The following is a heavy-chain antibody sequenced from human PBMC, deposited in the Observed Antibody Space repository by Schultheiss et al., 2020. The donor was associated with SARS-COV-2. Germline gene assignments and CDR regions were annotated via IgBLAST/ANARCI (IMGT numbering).Heavy chain of an antibody. CDR2: INPNSGGT. D-gene: IGHD6-13*01. V-gene: IGHV1-2*06. J-gene: IGHJ4*02. CDR3: ARPPLTYSSSWYTAQGDFDY. CDR1: GYTFTGYY. Sequence: ASVKVSCKASGYTFTGYYMHWVRQAPGQGLELMGRINPNSGGTNYAQKFQGRVTMTRDTSISTAYMELSRLRSDDTAVYYFARPPLTYSSSWYTAQGDFDYWGQGTLVTVSS.